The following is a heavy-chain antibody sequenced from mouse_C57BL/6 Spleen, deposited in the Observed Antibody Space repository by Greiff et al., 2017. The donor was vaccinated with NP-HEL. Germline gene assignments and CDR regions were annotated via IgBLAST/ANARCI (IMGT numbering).Heavy chain of an antibody. CDR2: IYPGDGDT. CDR3: ARGLLRHQYFDY. J-gene: IGHJ2*01. D-gene: IGHD1-2*01. Sequence: QVTLKESGPELVKPGASVKISCKASGYAFSSSWMNWVKQRPGKGLEWIGRIYPGDGDTNYNGKFKGKATLTADKSSSTAYMQLSSLTSEDSAVYFCARGLLRHQYFDYWGQGTTLTVSS. V-gene: IGHV1-82*01. CDR1: GYAFSSSW.